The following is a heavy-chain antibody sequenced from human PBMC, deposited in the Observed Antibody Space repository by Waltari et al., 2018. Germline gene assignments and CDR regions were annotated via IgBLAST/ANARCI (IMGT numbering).Heavy chain of an antibody. J-gene: IGHJ3*02. V-gene: IGHV4-34*01. CDR3: ARGGDIAAAVSSFDI. Sequence: QVQLQQWGAGLLKPSETLSLTCAVYGGSFSGYYWSWIRQPPGKGLEWIGEINHSGSTNYNPSLKSRVTISVDTSKNQFSLKLSSVTAADTAVYYCARGGDIAAAVSSFDIWGQGTMVTVSS. D-gene: IGHD6-13*01. CDR2: INHSGST. CDR1: GGSFSGYY.